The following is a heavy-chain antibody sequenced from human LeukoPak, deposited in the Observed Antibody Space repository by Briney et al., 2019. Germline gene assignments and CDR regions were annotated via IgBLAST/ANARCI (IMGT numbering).Heavy chain of an antibody. V-gene: IGHV4-59*01. CDR1: GGSISSYY. CDR2: VYYSGST. J-gene: IGHJ4*02. CDR3: ARNGYSSGPPYFDY. D-gene: IGHD6-19*01. Sequence: SETLSLTCTVSGGSISSYYWSWIRQPPGKGLEWIGYVYYSGSTNYNPSLKSRVTISVDTSKNQFSLKLSSVTAADTAVYYCARNGYSSGPPYFDYWGQGTLVTVSS.